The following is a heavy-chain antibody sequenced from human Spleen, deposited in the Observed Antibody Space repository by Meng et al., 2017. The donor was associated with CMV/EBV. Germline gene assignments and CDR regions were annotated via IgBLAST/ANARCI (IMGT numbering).Heavy chain of an antibody. Sequence: LTCAASGFTFSSYWMSWVRQAPGKGLEWVANIKQDGSEKYYVDSVKGRFTISRDNAKNSLYLQMNSLRAEDTAVYYCARAPGDTVLKVYLYYFDYWGQGTLVTVSS. CDR2: IKQDGSEK. J-gene: IGHJ4*02. D-gene: IGHD2-8*01. CDR1: GFTFSSYW. CDR3: ARAPGDTVLKVYLYYFDY. V-gene: IGHV3-7*01.